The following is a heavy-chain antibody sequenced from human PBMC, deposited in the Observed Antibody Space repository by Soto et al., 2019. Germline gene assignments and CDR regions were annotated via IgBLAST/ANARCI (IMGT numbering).Heavy chain of an antibody. V-gene: IGHV4-34*01. J-gene: IGHJ3*02. CDR1: GGFVSSGSYY. D-gene: IGHD1-1*01. Sequence: QVQLQQWGAGLLKPSETLSLTCAVYGGFVSSGSYYWSWIRQPLGKGLEWIGEMRPSGGTHFNPSLKSRVTISVDTSKNQFSLKMTSVTAAATALYYCARVERGTVTTLVDAFDIWGPGTMVTVSS. CDR2: MRPSGGT. CDR3: ARVERGTVTTLVDAFDI.